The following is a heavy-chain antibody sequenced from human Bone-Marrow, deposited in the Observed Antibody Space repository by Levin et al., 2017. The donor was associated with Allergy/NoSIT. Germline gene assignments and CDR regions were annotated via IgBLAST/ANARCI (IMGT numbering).Heavy chain of an antibody. D-gene: IGHD2-21*02. J-gene: IGHJ6*02. CDR3: ARGLACSVSALYGMDV. Sequence: PSETLSLTCAVYGGSFSGYYWSWIRQPPGKGLEWIGEINHSGSTNYNPSLKSRVTISVDTSKNQFSLKLSSVTAADTAVYYWARGLACSVSALYGMDVWGQGTTVTVSS. CDR1: GGSFSGYY. V-gene: IGHV4-34*01. CDR2: INHSGST.